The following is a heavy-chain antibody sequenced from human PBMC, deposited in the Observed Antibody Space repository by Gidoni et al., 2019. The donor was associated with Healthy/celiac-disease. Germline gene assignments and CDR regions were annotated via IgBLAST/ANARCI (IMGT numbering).Heavy chain of an antibody. CDR1: GFTFSSYS. CDR3: ARYDIGSGSGWYGTESPFDP. V-gene: IGHV3-21*01. J-gene: IGHJ5*02. Sequence: EVQLGESGGGLVKPGGSLRLSCAASGFTFSSYSMNWVRQAPGKGLEWVASISSSSSYISYADSVKGRSTISRDNAKNSLYLQMNSLRAEDTAVYYCARYDIGSGSGWYGTESPFDPWGQGTLVTVSS. D-gene: IGHD6-19*01. CDR2: ISSSSSYI.